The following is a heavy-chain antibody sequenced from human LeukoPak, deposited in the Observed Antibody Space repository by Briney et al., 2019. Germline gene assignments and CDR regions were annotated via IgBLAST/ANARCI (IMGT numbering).Heavy chain of an antibody. V-gene: IGHV3-21*01. CDR1: GFTFSNYA. CDR3: ARESPSQYGDYGDY. Sequence: PGGSLRLSCAASGFTFSNYAMNWVRQAPGKGLEWVSSISSSSSYIYYADSVKGRFTISRDNAKNSLYLQMNSLRAEDTAVYYCARESPSQYGDYGDYWGQGTLVTVSS. CDR2: ISSSSSYI. D-gene: IGHD4-17*01. J-gene: IGHJ4*02.